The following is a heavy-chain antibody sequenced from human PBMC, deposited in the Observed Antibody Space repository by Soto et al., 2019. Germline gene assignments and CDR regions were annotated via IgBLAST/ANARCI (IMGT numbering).Heavy chain of an antibody. V-gene: IGHV3-23*01. Sequence: EVQLLESGGGLVQPGGSLRLSCAASGFTFSSYAMSWVRQAPGKGLEWVSAISGSGGSTYYADSVKGRFTISRDNSKXXXXXXXXXXXXXXXXXXXXXXXXXXXDYWGQGTLVTVSS. CDR2: ISGSGGST. CDR3: XXXXXXXDY. J-gene: IGHJ4*02. CDR1: GFTFSSYA.